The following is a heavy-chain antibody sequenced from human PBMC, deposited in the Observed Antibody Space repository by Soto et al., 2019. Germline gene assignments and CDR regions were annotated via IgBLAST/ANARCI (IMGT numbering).Heavy chain of an antibody. J-gene: IGHJ4*02. CDR2: IYSGGNT. V-gene: IGHV3-66*01. CDR1: GFTVSSNY. D-gene: IGHD1-26*01. CDR3: ATSGSYSAFDY. Sequence: EVQLVESGGGLVQPGGSLRLSCAASGFTVSSNYMSWVRQAPGKGLEWVSVIYSGGNTYYADSVKGRFTIYRDNSKNTLYLQMNSLRAEDTAVYYCATSGSYSAFDYWGQGTLVTVSS.